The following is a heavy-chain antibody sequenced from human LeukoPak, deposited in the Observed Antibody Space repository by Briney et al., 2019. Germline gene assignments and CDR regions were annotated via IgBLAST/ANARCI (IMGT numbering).Heavy chain of an antibody. CDR2: INHSGST. V-gene: IGHV4-34*01. J-gene: IGHJ3*02. CDR3: ASSSFLTMIVVVFDI. CDR1: GGSFSGYY. D-gene: IGHD3-22*01. Sequence: SETLSLTCAVYGGSFSGYYWSWIRQPPGKGLEWIGEINHSGSTNYNPSLKSRVTISVDTSKNQFSLKLSSVTAADTAVYYCASSSFLTMIVVVFDIWGQGTMVTVSS.